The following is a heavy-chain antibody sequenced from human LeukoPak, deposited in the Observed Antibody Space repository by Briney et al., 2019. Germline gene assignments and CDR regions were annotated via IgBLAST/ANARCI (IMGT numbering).Heavy chain of an antibody. V-gene: IGHV1-8*01. D-gene: IGHD3-10*01. Sequence: DSVTDSCKASAYTLTSYDINWVRQATGQGLEWMGWMNPNSGNTGYAQKFQGRVTMTRNTSISTAYMELSSLRSEDTAVYYCARGYYGSGSPDPEIDYWGQGTLVTVSS. CDR2: MNPNSGNT. CDR1: AYTLTSYD. CDR3: ARGYYGSGSPDPEIDY. J-gene: IGHJ4*02.